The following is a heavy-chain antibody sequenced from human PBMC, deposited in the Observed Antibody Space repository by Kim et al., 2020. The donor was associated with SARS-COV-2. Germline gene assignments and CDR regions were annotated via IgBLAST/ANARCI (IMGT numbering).Heavy chain of an antibody. Sequence: TAYAESVKGRFTISTDDSKNKAYLKMNGVKTEATAVYYCTRVLSGSWFDPWGQGTLVTVTS. J-gene: IGHJ5*02. V-gene: IGHV3-73*01. D-gene: IGHD1-26*01. CDR2: T. CDR3: TRVLSGSWFDP.